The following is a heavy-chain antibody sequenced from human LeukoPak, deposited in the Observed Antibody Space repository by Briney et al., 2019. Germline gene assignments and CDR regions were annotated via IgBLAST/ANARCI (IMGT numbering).Heavy chain of an antibody. D-gene: IGHD6-13*01. CDR1: GFTFSSYW. V-gene: IGHV3-74*01. J-gene: IGHJ3*02. CDR2: INSGGSST. CDR3: AVPASSWYPDDAFDI. Sequence: PGGSLRLSCAASGFTFSSYWMHWVRQAPGKGLVWVSRINSGGSSTSYADSVKGRFTISRDNAKNTLYLQMNSLRAEDTAVYFCAVPASSWYPDDAFDIWGQGTMVTVSS.